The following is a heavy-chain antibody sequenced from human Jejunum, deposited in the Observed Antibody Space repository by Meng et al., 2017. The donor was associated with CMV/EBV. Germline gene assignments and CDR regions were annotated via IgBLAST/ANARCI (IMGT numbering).Heavy chain of an antibody. CDR2: INSDGSST. V-gene: IGHV3-74*01. CDR1: EFTFSNYW. CDR3: ARGGSSYSYYYGMDV. J-gene: IGHJ6*02. D-gene: IGHD2-15*01. Sequence: EFTFSNYWINWDRQAPGKGLVWVSRINSDGSSTNYADSVKGRFTISRDNAKNTLYLQMNILRAEDTAVYYCARGGSSYSYYYGMDVWGQGTTVTVSS.